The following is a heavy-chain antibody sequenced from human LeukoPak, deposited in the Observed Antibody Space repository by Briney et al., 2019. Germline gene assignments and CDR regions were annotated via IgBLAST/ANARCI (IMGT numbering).Heavy chain of an antibody. J-gene: IGHJ4*02. V-gene: IGHV3-23*01. Sequence: GGSLRLSCAASGFTFSTYAMNWVRQAPGKGLEWVSVISGSGVNTYYADSVKGRFTIPRDNSKNTLYLQMDSLRAEDTAVYYCAKSFGPVIAAAGTGADWGQGTLVTVSS. CDR1: GFTFSTYA. CDR2: ISGSGVNT. CDR3: AKSFGPVIAAAGTGAD. D-gene: IGHD6-13*01.